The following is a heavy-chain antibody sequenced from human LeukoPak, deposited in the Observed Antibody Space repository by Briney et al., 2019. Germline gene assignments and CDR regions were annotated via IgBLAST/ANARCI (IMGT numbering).Heavy chain of an antibody. J-gene: IGHJ3*02. V-gene: IGHV3-21*01. CDR2: ISSSSSYI. CDR1: GFTFSSYS. D-gene: IGHD2-2*01. Sequence: PAGSLRLSCAPSGFTFSSYSMNWVRQAPGKGLEWVSSISSSSSYIYYADSVKGRFTISRDNAKNSLYLQMNSLRAEDTAVYYCARDIVVVPAAISGNDAFDIWGQGTMVTVSS. CDR3: ARDIVVVPAAISGNDAFDI.